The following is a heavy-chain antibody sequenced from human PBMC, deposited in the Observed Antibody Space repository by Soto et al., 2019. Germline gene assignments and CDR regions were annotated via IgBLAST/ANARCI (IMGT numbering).Heavy chain of an antibody. D-gene: IGHD2-2*01. CDR3: ARDSRAFDP. Sequence: GGSLRLSCAASGFTFSSYAMHWVRQAPGKGLEWVAVISYDGSNKYYADSVKGRFTISRDNSKNTLYLQMNSLRAEDTAVYYCARDSRAFDPWGQGTLVTVSS. V-gene: IGHV3-30-3*01. CDR1: GFTFSSYA. J-gene: IGHJ5*02. CDR2: ISYDGSNK.